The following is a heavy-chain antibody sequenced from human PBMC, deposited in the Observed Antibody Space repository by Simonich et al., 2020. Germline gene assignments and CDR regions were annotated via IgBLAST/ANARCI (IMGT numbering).Heavy chain of an antibody. D-gene: IGHD6-13*01. CDR1: GFTFSSYI. V-gene: IGHV3-21*01. J-gene: IGHJ4*02. CDR3: ARARGDSSSWYFDY. Sequence: EVQLVESGGGLVKPGGSLRLSCAASGFTFSSYIMNWVRQAPGKVLVWVSSSSSSSSYIYYAASVKGRFTISRDNAKNSLYLQMNSLRAEDTAVYYCARARGDSSSWYFDYWGQGTLVTVSS. CDR2: SSSSSSYI.